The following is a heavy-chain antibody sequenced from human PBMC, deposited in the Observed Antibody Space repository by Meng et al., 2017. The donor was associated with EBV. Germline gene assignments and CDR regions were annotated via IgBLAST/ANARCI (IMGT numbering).Heavy chain of an antibody. Sequence: QGQLVQSGAGVKKPGASVKVSCKTSGGTFRSDAFSWVRQAPGQGLEWMGGLIPMSDAPYYAQKFQDRVTITADESTSTHYMDLSGLRSEDTAVYYCASESGRGFTPDYWGQGTLVTVSS. CDR2: LIPMSDAP. CDR3: ASESGRGFTPDY. CDR1: GGTFRSDA. V-gene: IGHV1-69*01. J-gene: IGHJ4*02. D-gene: IGHD3-10*01.